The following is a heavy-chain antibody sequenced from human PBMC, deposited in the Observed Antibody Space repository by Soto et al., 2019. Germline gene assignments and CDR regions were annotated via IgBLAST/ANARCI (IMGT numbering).Heavy chain of an antibody. Sequence: PGGSLRLSCAASGFTFSDYYMSWIRQAPGKGLEWVSYISSSGSTIYYADSVKGRFTISRDNAKNSLYLQMNSLRAEDTAVYYCAGDWASETEGNRYYGMDVWGQGTTVTVSS. D-gene: IGHD3-10*01. J-gene: IGHJ6*02. CDR3: AGDWASETEGNRYYGMDV. CDR2: ISSSGSTI. CDR1: GFTFSDYY. V-gene: IGHV3-11*01.